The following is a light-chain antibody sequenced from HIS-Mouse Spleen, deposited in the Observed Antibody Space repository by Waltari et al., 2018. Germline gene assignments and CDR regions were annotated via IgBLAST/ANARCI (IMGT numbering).Light chain of an antibody. CDR2: EDS. J-gene: IGLJ2*01. V-gene: IGLV3-10*01. CDR3: YSTDSSGNHRV. CDR1: ALPKKY. Sequence: SYELTQPPSVSVSPGQTARITCPGDALPKKYAYWYQQKSGQAPVLVIYEDSKRPPGIPGRFSGASSWTMATLTISGAQVEDEADYYCYSTDSSGNHRVFGGGTKLTVL.